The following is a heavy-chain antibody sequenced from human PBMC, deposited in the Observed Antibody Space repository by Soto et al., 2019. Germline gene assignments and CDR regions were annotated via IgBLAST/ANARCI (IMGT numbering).Heavy chain of an antibody. CDR2: IYHSGNT. D-gene: IGHD3-3*02. J-gene: IGHJ4*02. CDR3: ARVKLAGRGSFHD. Sequence: PSETLSLTCAVSGYSITNGYYRGWIRQPPGKGLEWIGSIYHSGNTYYNPSLKSRVTLSIDTSKNQFSLKLRSVPAADTAMYYCARVKLAGRGSFHDWGQGTLVTVSS. V-gene: IGHV4-38-2*01. CDR1: GYSITNGYY.